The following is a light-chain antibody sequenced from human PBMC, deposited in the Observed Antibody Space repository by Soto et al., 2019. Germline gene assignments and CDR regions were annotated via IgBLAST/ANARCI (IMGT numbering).Light chain of an antibody. J-gene: IGKJ1*01. CDR3: T. CDR1: QSISSW. CDR2: KAS. V-gene: IGKV1-5*03. Sequence: DIQMTQSPSTLSASVGDRVTITCRASQSISSWLAWYQQKPGKAPKLLIYKASSLESGVPSRFSGSGSGTEFTLTISSLQPDDFNSYRRTFGQGTKVEIK.